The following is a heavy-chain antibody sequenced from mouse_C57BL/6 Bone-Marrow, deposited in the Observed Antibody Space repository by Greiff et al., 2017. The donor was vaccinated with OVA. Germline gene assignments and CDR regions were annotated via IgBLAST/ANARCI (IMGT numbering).Heavy chain of an antibody. V-gene: IGHV1-9*01. J-gene: IGHJ2*01. CDR1: GYTFTGYW. CDR2: ILPGSGST. D-gene: IGHD1-1*01. Sequence: VKVVESGAELMKPGASVKLSCKATGYTFTGYWLEWVKQRPGHGLEWIGEILPGSGSTNYNEKFKGKATFTADTSSNTAYMQLSSLTTEDSAIYYCARFPFYYYGSSYFDYWGQGTTLTVSS. CDR3: ARFPFYYYGSSYFDY.